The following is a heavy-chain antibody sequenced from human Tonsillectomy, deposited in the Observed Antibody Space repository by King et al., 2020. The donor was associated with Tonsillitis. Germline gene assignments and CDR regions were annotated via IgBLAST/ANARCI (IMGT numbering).Heavy chain of an antibody. D-gene: IGHD6-13*01. CDR3: VRETTASGLPFDY. Sequence: VQLQESGPGLVKPSETLSLTCTVSGGSISGYYWGWIRQPPGKGLEWIGYVYYTGNTIYYPSLKSRITISVDTSKNQFSLNLYSVTAADTAVYYCVRETTASGLPFDYWGQGTMVTVSS. J-gene: IGHJ4*02. CDR1: GGSISGYY. V-gene: IGHV4-59*01. CDR2: VYYTGNT.